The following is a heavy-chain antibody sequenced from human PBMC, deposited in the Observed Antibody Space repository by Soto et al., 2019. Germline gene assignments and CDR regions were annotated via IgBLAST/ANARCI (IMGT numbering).Heavy chain of an antibody. CDR2: IDPSDSYT. J-gene: IGHJ6*02. CDR3: ARHLGSSWYGDYYYYGMDV. V-gene: IGHV5-10-1*01. CDR1: GYSFTNYW. Sequence: PGESLKISCKGSGYSFTNYWISWVRQMPGKGLEWMGRIDPSDSYTNYSPSFQGHVTISADKSISTAYLQWSSLKASDTAMYYCARHLGSSWYGDYYYYGMDVWGQGTTVTVSS. D-gene: IGHD6-13*01.